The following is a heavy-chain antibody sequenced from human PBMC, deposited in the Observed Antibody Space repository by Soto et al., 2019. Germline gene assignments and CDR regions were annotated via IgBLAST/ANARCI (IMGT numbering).Heavy chain of an antibody. CDR1: GGTFSSYA. CDR3: ARGPRIAVNWFDP. CDR2: IIPIFGTA. J-gene: IGHJ5*02. D-gene: IGHD6-19*01. Sequence: QVQLVQSGAEVKKPWSAVKVSCKASGGTFSSYAISWVRQAPGQGREWMGGIIPIFGTANYAQKFQGRVTITADESPSTAYMELRSLRSEDTAVYYCARGPRIAVNWFDPWGQGTLVTVSS. V-gene: IGHV1-69*01.